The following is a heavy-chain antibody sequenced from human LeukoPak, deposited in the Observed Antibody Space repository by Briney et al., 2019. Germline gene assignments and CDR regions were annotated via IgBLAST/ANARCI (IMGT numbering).Heavy chain of an antibody. J-gene: IGHJ4*02. CDR2: INSISGTI. D-gene: IGHD3-9*01. CDR3: AKDGDDTGYRYFDD. CDR1: GSKLIGYT. Sequence: GGSMRLSWAASGSKLIGYTMNWVRQAPGKGLEWVSYINSISGTIIYTDSVKGLFTISRENAKNSLYLQMNGLRAEDTAVYYCAKDGDDTGYRYFDDWGQGTLVTVSS. V-gene: IGHV3-48*04.